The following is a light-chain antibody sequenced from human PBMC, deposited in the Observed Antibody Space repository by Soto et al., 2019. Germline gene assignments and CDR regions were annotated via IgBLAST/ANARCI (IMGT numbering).Light chain of an antibody. CDR1: QDISNY. J-gene: IGKJ4*01. CDR2: DAS. CDR3: QQYDSLPLT. V-gene: IGKV1-33*01. Sequence: DIQMTQSPSSLSASVGDRVTITCQASQDISNYLNWYQQKPGKAPKLLIYDASTLATGVSSRFSGSGSGTDFTFTISSLQPEDYATYSCQQYDSLPLTFGGGTKGDIK.